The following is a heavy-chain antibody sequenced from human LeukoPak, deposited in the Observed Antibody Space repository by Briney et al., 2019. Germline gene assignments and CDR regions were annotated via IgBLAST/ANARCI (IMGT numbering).Heavy chain of an antibody. CDR1: GGTFSSYA. CDR2: IIPIFGTA. CDR3: ASGHLQYSEGNWFDP. J-gene: IGHJ5*02. V-gene: IGHV1-69*05. Sequence: SVKVSCKASGGTFSSYAISWVRQAPGQGLEWMGRIIPIFGTANYAQKFQGRVTITTDESTSTAYMELSSLRSEDTAVYYCASGHLQYSEGNWFDPWGQGTLVTVSS. D-gene: IGHD5-24*01.